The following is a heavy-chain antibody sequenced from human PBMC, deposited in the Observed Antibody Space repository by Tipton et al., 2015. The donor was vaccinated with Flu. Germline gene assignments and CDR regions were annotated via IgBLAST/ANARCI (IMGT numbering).Heavy chain of an antibody. Sequence: LRLPCSVSGDSIGSRYFWGWIRQPPGKGLEWIGNIHRSGTTYHNPSLKNRVTISVDASKNQFSLKVSSVTTADTAIYYCARLPTRSYCPDYWGQGTLVTVSS. CDR3: ARLPTRSYCPDY. V-gene: IGHV4-38-2*01. J-gene: IGHJ4*02. D-gene: IGHD1-26*01. CDR1: GDSIGSRYF. CDR2: IHRSGTT.